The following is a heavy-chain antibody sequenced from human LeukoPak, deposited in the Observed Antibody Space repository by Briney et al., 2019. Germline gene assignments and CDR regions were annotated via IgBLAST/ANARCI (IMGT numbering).Heavy chain of an antibody. V-gene: IGHV3-30*03. CDR1: GFTFSSYG. CDR3: ARDRGYSSSWAFGY. J-gene: IGHJ4*02. Sequence: TGGSLRLSCAASGFTFSSYGMHWVRQAPGKGLEWVAVISYDGSNKYYADSVKGRFTISRDNSKNTLYLQMNSLRAEDTAVYYCARDRGYSSSWAFGYWGQGTLVTVSS. CDR2: ISYDGSNK. D-gene: IGHD6-13*01.